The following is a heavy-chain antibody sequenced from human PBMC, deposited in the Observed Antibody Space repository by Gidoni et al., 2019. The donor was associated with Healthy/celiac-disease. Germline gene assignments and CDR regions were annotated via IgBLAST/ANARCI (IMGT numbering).Heavy chain of an antibody. CDR2: IYYSGST. Sequence: QLQLQESGPGLVKPSETLSLTCTVFGGSISSSSYYWGWIRQPPGKGLEWIGSIYYSGSTYYNPSLKSRVTISVDTSKNQFSLKLSSVTAADTAVYYCARDLRYSYGYVDYWGQGTLVTVSS. V-gene: IGHV4-39*07. CDR1: GGSISSSSYY. CDR3: ARDLRYSYGYVDY. D-gene: IGHD5-18*01. J-gene: IGHJ4*02.